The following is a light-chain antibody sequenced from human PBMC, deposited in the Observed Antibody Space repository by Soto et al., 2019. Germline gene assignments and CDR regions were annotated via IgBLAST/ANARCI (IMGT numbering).Light chain of an antibody. Sequence: DIVLTQSPDSLAVSLGERATINCKSSQNILYSSNNKNYLAWYQQKPGQHPRLLFYWASTRGSGVPDRFSGSGSGTDFTLTISSLQAEDVAVYYCQQYYNIPHTFGQGTKLEIK. CDR3: QQYYNIPHT. CDR1: QNILYSSNNKNY. V-gene: IGKV4-1*01. J-gene: IGKJ2*01. CDR2: WAS.